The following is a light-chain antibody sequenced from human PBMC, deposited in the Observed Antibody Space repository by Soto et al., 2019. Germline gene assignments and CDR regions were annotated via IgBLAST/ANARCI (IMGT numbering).Light chain of an antibody. V-gene: IGKV3-20*01. J-gene: IGKJ1*01. CDR1: QSVPGSY. Sequence: EIVLTQSPGTLSLSLGERATLSCRASQSVPGSYLAWFQQRPGQAPRLLIHRASSRATGIPDRFSGSGSGTEFTLTISRLEPDDFAVYYCQQYTSPPWTLGPWTKVETK. CDR2: RAS. CDR3: QQYTSPPWT.